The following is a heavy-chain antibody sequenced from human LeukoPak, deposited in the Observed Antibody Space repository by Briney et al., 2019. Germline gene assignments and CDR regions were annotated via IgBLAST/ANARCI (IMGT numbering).Heavy chain of an antibody. CDR3: AREEYYISGDYYEGCRY. V-gene: IGHV3-21*04. J-gene: IGHJ4*02. Sequence: GGSLRLSCAASGFTFSSYSMNWVRQAPGKGLEWVSSISSSSSYIYYADSVKGRFTISRDNAKNSLYLQMNSLRAEDTAVYYCAREEYYISGDYYEGCRYWGQGTLVTVSS. CDR2: ISSSSSYI. D-gene: IGHD3-16*01. CDR1: GFTFSSYS.